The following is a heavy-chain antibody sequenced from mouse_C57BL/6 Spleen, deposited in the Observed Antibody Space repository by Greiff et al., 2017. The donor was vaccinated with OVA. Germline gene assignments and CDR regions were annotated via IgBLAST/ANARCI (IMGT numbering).Heavy chain of an antibody. Sequence: QVHVKRSGAELMKPGASVKLSCKATGYTFTGYWIEWVKQRPGHGLEWIGEILPGSGSTNYNEKFKGKATFTADTSSNTAYMQLSSLTTEDSAIYYCAREPSYGNYWYFDVWGTGTTVTVSS. D-gene: IGHD2-1*01. V-gene: IGHV1-9*01. CDR2: ILPGSGST. J-gene: IGHJ1*03. CDR3: AREPSYGNYWYFDV. CDR1: GYTFTGYW.